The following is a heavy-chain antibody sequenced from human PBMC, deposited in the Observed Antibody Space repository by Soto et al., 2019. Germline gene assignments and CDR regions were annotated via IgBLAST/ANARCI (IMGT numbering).Heavy chain of an antibody. CDR3: ARVKGRDWKYYYYYMDV. Sequence: EVQLVESRGGLVQPGGTLRLACAATGFTFSSYAMHWVRQAPGKGLEYVSAISSNGGSTYYANSVKGRFTISRDNSKNTLYLQMGSLRAEDMAVYYCARVKGRDWKYYYYYMDVCGKGTTVTVSS. CDR2: ISSNGGST. D-gene: IGHD1-1*01. J-gene: IGHJ6*03. V-gene: IGHV3-64*01. CDR1: GFTFSSYA.